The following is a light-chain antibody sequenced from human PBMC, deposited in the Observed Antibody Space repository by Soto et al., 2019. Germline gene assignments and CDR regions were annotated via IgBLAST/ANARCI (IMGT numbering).Light chain of an antibody. V-gene: IGLV6-57*04. CDR1: SGSIASNY. CDR3: HSYDSDNVI. J-gene: IGLJ2*01. CDR2: DDN. Sequence: NFMLTQPHSVSESPGKTVTISCTRSSGSIASNYVQWYQQRPGSAPTSVIYDDNQRPSGVPDRFSGSIDSSSNSASLTISGLKTEDEAAYYCHSYDSDNVIFGRGTKVTVL.